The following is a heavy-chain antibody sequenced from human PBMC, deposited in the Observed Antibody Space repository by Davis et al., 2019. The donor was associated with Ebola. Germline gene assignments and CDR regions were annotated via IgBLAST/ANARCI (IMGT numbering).Heavy chain of an antibody. V-gene: IGHV1-8*01. CDR3: ARESNYGSGMFYYGMDV. D-gene: IGHD3-10*01. CDR1: GYTFTSYD. CDR2: MNPNSGNT. Sequence: ALVKVSCKASGYTFTSYDINWVRQATGQGLEWMGWMNPNSGNTGYAQKFQGRVTMTRNTSISTAYMELSSLRSEDTAVYYCARESNYGSGMFYYGMDVWGQGTTVTVSS. J-gene: IGHJ6*02.